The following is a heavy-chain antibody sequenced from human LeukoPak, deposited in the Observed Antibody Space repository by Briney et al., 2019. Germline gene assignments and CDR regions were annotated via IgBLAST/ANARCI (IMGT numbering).Heavy chain of an antibody. V-gene: IGHV4-34*01. CDR1: GGSFSGYY. Sequence: PSETLSLTCAVYGGSFSGYYWSWIRQPPGKGLEWIGEINHSGSTYYNPSLKSRVTISVDTSKNQFSLKLSSVTAADTAVYYCARLPPAGSVDYWGQGTLVTVSS. CDR3: ARLPPAGSVDY. CDR2: INHSGST. J-gene: IGHJ4*02. D-gene: IGHD1-26*01.